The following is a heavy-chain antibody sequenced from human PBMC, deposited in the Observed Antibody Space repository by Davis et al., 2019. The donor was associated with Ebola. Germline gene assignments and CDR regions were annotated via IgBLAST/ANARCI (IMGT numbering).Heavy chain of an antibody. J-gene: IGHJ6*03. V-gene: IGHV1-2*02. D-gene: IGHD5-18*01. Sequence: ASVKVSCKVSGYTLTELSMHWVRQAPGQGLEWMGWINPNSGGTNYAQKFQGRVTMTRDTSISTAYMELSRLRSDDTAVYYCAKGGYSYGLQYYYYMDVWGKGTTVTVSS. CDR3: AKGGYSYGLQYYYYMDV. CDR2: INPNSGGT. CDR1: GYTLTELS.